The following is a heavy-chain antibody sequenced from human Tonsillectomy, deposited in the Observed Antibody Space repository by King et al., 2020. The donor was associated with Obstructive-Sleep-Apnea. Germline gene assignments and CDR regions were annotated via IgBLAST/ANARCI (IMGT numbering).Heavy chain of an antibody. V-gene: IGHV3-23*04. CDR1: GFTFSSYA. CDR3: AKQTQFFASAGPGDL. J-gene: IGHJ2*01. Sequence: VQLVESGGGLLQPGGSLRLSCAASGFTFSSYAMSWVRQAPGKGLEWVSAISGSGGSTYYVDSVKVRFTISRDNSKNTLYLQINSLRAEDTAVYYWAKQTQFFASAGPGDLWGRGTLVTVSS. D-gene: IGHD6-13*01. CDR2: ISGSGGST.